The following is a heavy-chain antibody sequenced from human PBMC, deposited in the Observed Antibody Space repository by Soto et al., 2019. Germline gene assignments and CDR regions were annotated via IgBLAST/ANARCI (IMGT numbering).Heavy chain of an antibody. V-gene: IGHV4-34*01. CDR3: ARGHGFGQWLVLYYYYGMDV. D-gene: IGHD6-19*01. CDR2: INHSGST. Sequence: SETLSLTCAVYGGPFSGYYWSWIRQPPGKGLEWIGEINHSGSTNYNPSLKSRVTISVDTSKNQFSLKLSSVTAADTAVYYCARGHGFGQWLVLYYYYGMDVWGQGTTVTVSS. J-gene: IGHJ6*02. CDR1: GGPFSGYY.